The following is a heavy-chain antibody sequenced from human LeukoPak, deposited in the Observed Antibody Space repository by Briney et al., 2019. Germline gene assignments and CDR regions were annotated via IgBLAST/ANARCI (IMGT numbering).Heavy chain of an antibody. CDR3: AKDAYGGKDYFDY. J-gene: IGHJ4*02. CDR2: ISYDGSNK. Sequence: GGSLRLSCAASGFTFSSYAMRWVRQAPGKGLEWVAVISYDGSNKYYADSVKGRFTISRDNSKNTLYLQMNSLRAEDTAVYYCAKDAYGGKDYFDYWGQGTLVTVSS. D-gene: IGHD4-23*01. CDR1: GFTFSSYA. V-gene: IGHV3-30-3*01.